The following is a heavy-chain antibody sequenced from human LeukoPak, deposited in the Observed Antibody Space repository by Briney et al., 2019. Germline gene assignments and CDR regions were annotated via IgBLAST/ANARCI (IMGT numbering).Heavy chain of an antibody. CDR2: ISGGGGNT. J-gene: IGHJ4*02. D-gene: IGHD3-10*01. CDR3: AKAEGAHYYYGSGSYFGFGY. V-gene: IGHV3-23*01. Sequence: GGSLRLSCAASGFTFSSYAMSWVRQAPGKGLEWVSSISGGGGNTYYADSVKGRFTISRDNSKITLYLQMSSLRADDTAVYYCAKAEGAHYYYGSGSYFGFGYWGQGTRVTVSS. CDR1: GFTFSSYA.